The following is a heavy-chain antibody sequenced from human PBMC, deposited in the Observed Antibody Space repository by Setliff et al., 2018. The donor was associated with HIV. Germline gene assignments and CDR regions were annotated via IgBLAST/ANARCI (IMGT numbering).Heavy chain of an antibody. D-gene: IGHD1-26*01. V-gene: IGHV1-2*02. CDR3: ARPLNSYQWELQGYGMDV. CDR2: INPNSGGT. CDR1: GYTFTSDY. Sequence: ASVKVSCKASGYTFTSDYMHWVRQAPGQGLEWMGWINPNSGGTNYAQKFQGRVTMTRDTSISTAYMELSRLRSDDTAVYYCARPLNSYQWELQGYGMDVWGQGTTVTVSS. J-gene: IGHJ6*02.